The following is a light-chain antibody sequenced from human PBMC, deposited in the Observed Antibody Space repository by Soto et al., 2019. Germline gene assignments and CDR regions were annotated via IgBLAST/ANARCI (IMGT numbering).Light chain of an antibody. CDR1: QSISSY. Sequence: EIVMTQSPATLSVSPGERSTLFCRASQSISSYLAWYQQKPGQAPRLLMHDASNRATGIPARFSGSGSGTEFTLTISSLQSEDFAVYYCQQYNNWPPWTFGQGTKVDIK. CDR3: QQYNNWPPWT. V-gene: IGKV3D-15*01. CDR2: DAS. J-gene: IGKJ1*01.